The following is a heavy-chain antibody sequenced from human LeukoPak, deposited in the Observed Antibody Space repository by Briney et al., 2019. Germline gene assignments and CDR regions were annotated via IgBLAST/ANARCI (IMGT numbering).Heavy chain of an antibody. CDR1: GGSISSYY. CDR3: AGRSRGFDP. D-gene: IGHD6-13*01. CDR2: IYYSGST. V-gene: IGHV4-59*01. Sequence: SETLSLTCTVSGGSISSYYWSWTRQPPGKGLEWIGYIYYSGSTNYNPSLKSRVTISVDTSKNQFSLKLSSVTAADTAVYYCAGRSRGFDPWGQGTLVTVSS. J-gene: IGHJ5*02.